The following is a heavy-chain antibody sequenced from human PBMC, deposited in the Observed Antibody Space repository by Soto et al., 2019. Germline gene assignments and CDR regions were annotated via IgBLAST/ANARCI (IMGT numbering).Heavy chain of an antibody. CDR1: GGSISSGCYY. CDR3: ALRLGDPGRLYFDY. CDR2: IYYSGST. V-gene: IGHV4-31*03. D-gene: IGHD3-16*01. J-gene: IGHJ4*02. Sequence: PSETLSLTCTVSGGSISSGCYYWSWIRQHPGKGLEWIGYIYYSGSTYYNPSLKSRVTISVDTSKNQFSLKLSSVTAADTAEYYCALRLGDPGRLYFDYWGQGTLVTVSS.